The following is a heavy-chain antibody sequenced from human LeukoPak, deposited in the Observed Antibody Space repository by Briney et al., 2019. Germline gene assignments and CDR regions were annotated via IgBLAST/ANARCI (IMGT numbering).Heavy chain of an antibody. V-gene: IGHV1-69*13. Sequence: SVKVSCKASGGTFSSYAISWVRQAPGQGLEWMGGIIPIFGTANYAQKFQGRVTITAYESTSTAYMELSSLRSEDTAVYYCAMSYYDILTGFWGQGTLVTVSS. CDR1: GGTFSSYA. CDR2: IIPIFGTA. CDR3: AMSYYDILTGF. D-gene: IGHD3-9*01. J-gene: IGHJ4*02.